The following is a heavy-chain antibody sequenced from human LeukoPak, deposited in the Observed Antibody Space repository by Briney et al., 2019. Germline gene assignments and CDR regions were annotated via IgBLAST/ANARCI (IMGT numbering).Heavy chain of an antibody. Sequence: ASVKVSCKASGYTFTSYDINWVRQATGQGLEWMGWMNPNSGNTGYAQKFQGRVTMTRNTSISTAYMELSRLRSDDTAVYYCARGYYYDSSGYPYYFDYWGQGTLVTVSS. CDR2: MNPNSGNT. CDR3: ARGYYYDSSGYPYYFDY. D-gene: IGHD3-22*01. V-gene: IGHV1-8*01. CDR1: GYTFTSYD. J-gene: IGHJ4*02.